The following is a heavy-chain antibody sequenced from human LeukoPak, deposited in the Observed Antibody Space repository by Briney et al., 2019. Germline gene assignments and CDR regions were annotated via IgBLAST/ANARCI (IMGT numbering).Heavy chain of an antibody. V-gene: IGHV1-18*01. D-gene: IGHD3-3*01. CDR2: ISAYNGNT. Sequence: ASVKVSCKASGYTFTSYGISWVRQAPGQGLEWMGWISAYNGNTNYAQKLQGRVTMTTDTSTSTAYMELRRLRSDDTAVYYCARGLSNYDFWSGYWPFDYWGQGILVTVSS. CDR1: GYTFTSYG. CDR3: ARGLSNYDFWSGYWPFDY. J-gene: IGHJ4*02.